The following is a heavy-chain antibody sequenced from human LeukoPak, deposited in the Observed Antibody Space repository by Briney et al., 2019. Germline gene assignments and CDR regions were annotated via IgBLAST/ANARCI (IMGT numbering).Heavy chain of an antibody. CDR2: IIPIFGTA. V-gene: IGHV1-69*05. CDR3: ARDPEQRWFDP. D-gene: IGHD1-14*01. CDR1: GYTFTSYG. J-gene: IGHJ5*02. Sequence: ASVKVSCKASGYTFTSYGISWVRQAPGQGLEWMGRIIPIFGTANYAQKFQGRVTITTDESTSTAYMELSSLRSEDTAVYYCARDPEQRWFDPWGQGTLVTVSS.